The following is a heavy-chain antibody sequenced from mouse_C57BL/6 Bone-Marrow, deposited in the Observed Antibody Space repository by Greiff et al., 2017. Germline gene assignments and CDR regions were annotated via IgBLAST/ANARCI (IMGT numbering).Heavy chain of an antibody. V-gene: IGHV1-19*01. CDR3: ARECDGYYDWFAY. Sequence: EVQLQQSGPVLVKPGASVKMSCKASGYTFTDYYMNWVKQSHGKSLEWIGVINPYNGGTSYNQKFKGKATLTVDKSSSTAYMELNSLTSEDSAVYYCARECDGYYDWFAYWGQGTLVTVSA. CDR1: GYTFTDYY. J-gene: IGHJ3*01. D-gene: IGHD2-3*01. CDR2: INPYNGGT.